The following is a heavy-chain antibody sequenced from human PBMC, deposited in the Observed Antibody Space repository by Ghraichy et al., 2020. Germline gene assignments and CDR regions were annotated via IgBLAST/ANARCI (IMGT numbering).Heavy chain of an antibody. D-gene: IGHD5-24*01. CDR3: ATDLRWLQFRTDAFDI. CDR2: FDPEDGET. V-gene: IGHV1-24*01. CDR1: GYTLTELS. J-gene: IGHJ3*02. Sequence: ASVKVSCKVSGYTLTELSMHWVRQAPGKGLEWMGGFDPEDGETIYAQKFQGRVTMTEDTSTDTAYMELSSLRSEDTAVYYCATDLRWLQFRTDAFDIWGQGTMVTVSS.